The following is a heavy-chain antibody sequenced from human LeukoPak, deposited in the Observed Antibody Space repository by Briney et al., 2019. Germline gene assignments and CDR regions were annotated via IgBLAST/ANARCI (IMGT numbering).Heavy chain of an antibody. CDR1: GYTFTSYD. J-gene: IGHJ4*02. CDR2: MNPNSGNT. CDR3: ARTRVPGGYSPKGPFDY. D-gene: IGHD3-16*01. V-gene: IGHV1-8*01. Sequence: GASVKVSCKASGYTFTSYDINWVRQATGQGLEWMGWMNPNSGNTGYAQKFQGRVTMTRNTSISTAYMELSSLRSEDTAVYYCARTRVPGGYSPKGPFDYWGQGTLVTVSS.